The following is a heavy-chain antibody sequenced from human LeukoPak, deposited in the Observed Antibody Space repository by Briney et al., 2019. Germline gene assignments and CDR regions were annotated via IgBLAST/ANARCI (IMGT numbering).Heavy chain of an antibody. CDR1: GFTFSSHF. D-gene: IGHD3-22*01. Sequence: GGSLRLSCAASGFTFSSHFMSWVRQAPGKGLEWVSGISGNGGDTFYADSVRGQFTISRDNSKNTLYLQMSSLRAEDTAIYYCARTPPHDDGGYSNPYWGQGTLVTVSS. CDR2: ISGNGGDT. CDR3: ARTPPHDDGGYSNPY. V-gene: IGHV3-23*01. J-gene: IGHJ4*02.